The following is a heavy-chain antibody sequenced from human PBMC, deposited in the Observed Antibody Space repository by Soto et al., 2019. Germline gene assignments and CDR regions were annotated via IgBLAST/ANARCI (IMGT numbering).Heavy chain of an antibody. CDR2: IYSGGST. CDR3: ARDLSSIAAAGIYWGMDV. CDR1: GFTVSSHY. Sequence: EVQLVETGGGLIQPGGSLRLSCAASGFTVSSHYMSWVRQAPGKGLEWVSVIYSGGSTYYADSVKGRFTISRDNSKNTLYLQMNSLRAEDTAVYYCARDLSSIAAAGIYWGMDVWGQGTTVTVSS. V-gene: IGHV3-53*02. J-gene: IGHJ6*02. D-gene: IGHD6-13*01.